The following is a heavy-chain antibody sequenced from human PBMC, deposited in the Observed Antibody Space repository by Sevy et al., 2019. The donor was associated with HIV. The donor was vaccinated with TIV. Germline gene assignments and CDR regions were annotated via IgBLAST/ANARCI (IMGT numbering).Heavy chain of an antibody. CDR2: VSHSRNT. CDR3: ARLRWDLVVVPGATPGCYFDS. CDR1: GDSINTYY. Sequence: SETLSLTCTVSGDSINTYYWSRIRQPPGKGLEWIGYVSHSRNTNYNPSLKSRVSMSVDTSTNQFSLKVKSVTAADTAVYYCARLRWDLVVVPGATPGCYFDSWGQGTLVTVSS. D-gene: IGHD2-2*02. V-gene: IGHV4-59*08. J-gene: IGHJ4*02.